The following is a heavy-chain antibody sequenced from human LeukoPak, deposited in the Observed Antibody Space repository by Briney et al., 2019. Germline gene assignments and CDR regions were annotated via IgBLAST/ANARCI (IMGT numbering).Heavy chain of an antibody. D-gene: IGHD6-6*01. CDR3: ARGASRSFDY. Sequence: ASVKVSCKASGYTFTSYAMHWVRQAPGQGLEWMGWMNPNSGNTGYAQKFHGRVIFTRDTSISTAYMELSSLKSEDTALYYCARGASRSFDYWSQGTLVSVSS. CDR2: MNPNSGNT. J-gene: IGHJ4*02. V-gene: IGHV1-8*03. CDR1: GYTFTSYA.